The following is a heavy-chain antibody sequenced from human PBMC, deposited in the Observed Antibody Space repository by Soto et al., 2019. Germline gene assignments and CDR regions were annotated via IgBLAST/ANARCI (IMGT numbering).Heavy chain of an antibody. Sequence: NPGGSLSLCCAASGFTFSNAWLCWVRQAPGKGLEWVGRIKSKTDGGTTDYAAPVKGRFTISRDDSKNTLYLQMNSLKTEDTAVYYCTTEVLAVVRLWGQGTMVTVSS. CDR1: GFTFSNAW. CDR2: IKSKTDGGTT. V-gene: IGHV3-15*01. CDR3: TTEVLAVVRL. J-gene: IGHJ3*01. D-gene: IGHD6-19*01.